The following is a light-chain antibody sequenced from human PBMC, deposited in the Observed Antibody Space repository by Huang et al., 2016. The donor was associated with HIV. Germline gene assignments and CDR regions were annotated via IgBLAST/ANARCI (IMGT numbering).Light chain of an antibody. CDR3: QQYNNWPLT. V-gene: IGKV3-15*01. Sequence: EIVMTQSPATLSVAPGQRATLPCRASQSVSTNLAWYQQKPGQAPRLLIYGASTRATGLPARVSGSGSGTEFTLAINSLQSEDFAVYFCQQYNNWPLTFGGGTKVEIK. CDR1: QSVSTN. CDR2: GAS. J-gene: IGKJ4*01.